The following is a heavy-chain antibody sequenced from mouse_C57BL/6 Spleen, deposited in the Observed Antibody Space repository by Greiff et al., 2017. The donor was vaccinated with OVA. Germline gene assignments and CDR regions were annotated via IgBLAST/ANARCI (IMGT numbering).Heavy chain of an antibody. V-gene: IGHV1-52*01. CDR3: ARDYDYDAFAY. J-gene: IGHJ3*01. D-gene: IGHD2-4*01. CDR2: IDPSDSET. CDR1: GYTFTSYW. Sequence: QVQLQQPGAELVRPGSSVKLSCKASGYTFTSYWMHWVKQRPIQGLEWIGNIDPSDSETHYNQKFKDKATLTVDKSSSTAYMQLSSLTSEDSAVYYCARDYDYDAFAYWGQGTLVTVSA.